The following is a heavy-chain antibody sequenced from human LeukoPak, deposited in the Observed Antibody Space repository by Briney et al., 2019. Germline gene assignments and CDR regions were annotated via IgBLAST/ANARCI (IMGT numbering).Heavy chain of an antibody. V-gene: IGHV1-18*01. CDR3: ARERPSGYSFDY. D-gene: IGHD3-3*01. Sequence: ASVKVSCKASGYTFTSYRINWVRQAPGQGLEWMGWISAYSDNTNYAQKLQGRVTMTTDTSTSTAYMELRSLRSDDTAVYYCARERPSGYSFDYWGQGTLVTVSS. CDR1: GYTFTSYR. CDR2: ISAYSDNT. J-gene: IGHJ4*02.